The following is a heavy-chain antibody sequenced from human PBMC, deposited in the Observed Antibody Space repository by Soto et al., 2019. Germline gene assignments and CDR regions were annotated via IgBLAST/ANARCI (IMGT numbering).Heavy chain of an antibody. J-gene: IGHJ4*02. CDR3: ARGLQLAPWVFDY. V-gene: IGHV4-59*01. CDR2: IYYSGST. D-gene: IGHD6-13*01. Sequence: QVQLQESDPGLVKPSETLSLTCTVSGGSISSYYWSWIRQPPGKGLEWIGYIYYSGSTNYNPSLKSRVTISVDTSKNQFSLKLSSVTAADTAVYYCARGLQLAPWVFDYWGQGTLVTVSS. CDR1: GGSISSYY.